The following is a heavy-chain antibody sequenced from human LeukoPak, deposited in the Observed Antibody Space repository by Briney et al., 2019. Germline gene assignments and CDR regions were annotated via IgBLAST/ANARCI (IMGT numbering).Heavy chain of an antibody. Sequence: GASVKDSCKASGYTFTSYAMNWVRQAPGQGLEWMGIINPSSGSTSYAQKFQGRVTMTRDMSTSTVYMELSSLRSEDTAVYYCARDVLLDYWGQGTLVTVSS. D-gene: IGHD2-21*01. CDR2: INPSSGST. J-gene: IGHJ4*02. V-gene: IGHV1-46*01. CDR1: GYTFTSYA. CDR3: ARDVLLDY.